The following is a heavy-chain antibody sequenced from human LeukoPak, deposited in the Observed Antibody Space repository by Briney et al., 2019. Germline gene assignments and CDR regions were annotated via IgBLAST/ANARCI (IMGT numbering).Heavy chain of an antibody. CDR1: GGSFSGYY. Sequence: SETLSLTCAVYGGSFSGYYWSWIRQPPGKGLGWIGEINHSGSTNYNPSLKSRVTISVDTSKNQFSLKLSSVTAADTAVYYCAGGGDCTNGVCYTPFDYWGQGTLVTVSS. D-gene: IGHD2-8*01. V-gene: IGHV4-34*01. CDR3: AGGGDCTNGVCYTPFDY. CDR2: INHSGST. J-gene: IGHJ4*02.